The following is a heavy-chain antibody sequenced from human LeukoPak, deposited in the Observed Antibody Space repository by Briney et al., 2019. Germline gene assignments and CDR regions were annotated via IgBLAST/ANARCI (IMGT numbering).Heavy chain of an antibody. CDR3: ARGRFYDSSLGI. CDR2: INHSGST. Sequence: PSETLSLTCAVYGGSFSGYYWSWIRQPPGKGLEWIGEINHSGSTNYNPSLKSRVTISVDTSKNQFSLKLSSVTAADTAVYYCARGRFYDSSLGIWGQGTMVTVSS. V-gene: IGHV4-34*01. CDR1: GGSFSGYY. D-gene: IGHD3-22*01. J-gene: IGHJ3*02.